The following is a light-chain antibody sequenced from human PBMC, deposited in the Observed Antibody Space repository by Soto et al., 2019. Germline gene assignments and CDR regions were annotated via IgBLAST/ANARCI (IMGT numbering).Light chain of an antibody. V-gene: IGKV3-11*01. CDR2: DAS. CDR1: QSVSSY. CDR3: QQRSNWPMYT. Sequence: EIVLPQSPATLSLSPGERATLSCRASQSVSSYLAWYQQKSGQAPRLLIYDASNRATGIPARFSGSGSGTDFTLTISSLEPEDFAVYYCQQRSNWPMYTFGQGTKLEIK. J-gene: IGKJ2*01.